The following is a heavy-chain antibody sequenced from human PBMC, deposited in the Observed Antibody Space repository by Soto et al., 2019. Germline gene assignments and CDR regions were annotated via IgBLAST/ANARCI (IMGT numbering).Heavy chain of an antibody. CDR2: INPNSGGT. J-gene: IGHJ5*02. D-gene: IGHD3-3*01. CDR1: GYTFTGYY. Sequence: QVQLVQSGAEVKKPGASVKVSCKASGYTFTGYYMHWVRQAPGQGLEWMGWINPNSGGTNYAQKFQGWVTMTRDTSTSTAYMELSRLESDDTAVYYCARGSGSIFGVARTLRFDPWGQGTLVTVSS. V-gene: IGHV1-2*04. CDR3: ARGSGSIFGVARTLRFDP.